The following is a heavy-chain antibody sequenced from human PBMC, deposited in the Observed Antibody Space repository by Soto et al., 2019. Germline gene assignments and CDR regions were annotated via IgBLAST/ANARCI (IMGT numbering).Heavy chain of an antibody. CDR2: IRNDNGNT. J-gene: IGHJ4*02. V-gene: IGHV1-18*04. D-gene: IGHD4-17*01. Sequence: QVQLVQSGVEVKKPGASVKVACKASGYTFTTTYGISWVRQAPGQGLEWMGWIRNDNGNTKYAQNLQGRVTMTTDISTSTAYMELRSLRSDDTVVYYCATTVTTRTPGDNWGQGTLVTVAS. CDR1: GYTFTTTYG. CDR3: ATTVTTRTPGDN.